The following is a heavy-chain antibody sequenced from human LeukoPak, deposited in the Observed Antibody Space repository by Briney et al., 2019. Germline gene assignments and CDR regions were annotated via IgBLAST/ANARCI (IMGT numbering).Heavy chain of an antibody. D-gene: IGHD4-11*01. V-gene: IGHV1-46*01. J-gene: IGHJ4*02. Sequence: ASVKVSCKASGYTFISYYMHWVRQAPEQGLEWMGIINPIGGTTHYPQNFQGRVTLTRDTSTSTVYMELSSLGSEDTAVYYCARQQGLQNLNFDYWGQGALVTVSS. CDR1: GYTFISYY. CDR2: INPIGGTT. CDR3: ARQQGLQNLNFDY.